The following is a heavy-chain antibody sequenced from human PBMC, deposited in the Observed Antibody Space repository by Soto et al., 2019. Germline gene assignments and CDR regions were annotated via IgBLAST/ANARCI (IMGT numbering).Heavy chain of an antibody. V-gene: IGHV4-4*02. Sequence: TLSLTCAVSGDSISSRVWWSWVRQFPGKGLEWIGEVYHSGNTNYNPSLKSRVTIFVDKPKNQLSLEVNSVTAADTAVYYCARDLGEGYFDYWGQGTLVTVSS. CDR3: ARDLGEGYFDY. CDR1: GDSISSRVW. J-gene: IGHJ4*02. CDR2: VYHSGNT.